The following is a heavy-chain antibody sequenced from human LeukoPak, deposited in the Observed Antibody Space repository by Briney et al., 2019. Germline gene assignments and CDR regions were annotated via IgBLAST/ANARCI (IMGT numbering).Heavy chain of an antibody. CDR3: ARGTSIKGFDY. CDR2: INSDGSST. Sequence: PGGSLRLSCAASGFTFSSYAMSWVRQAPGKGLVWVSRINSDGSSTSYADSVRGRFTISRDNAKNTLYLQVNSLRAEDTAVYYCARGTSIKGFDYWGQGTLATVSS. CDR1: GFTFSSYA. D-gene: IGHD5-12*01. V-gene: IGHV3-74*01. J-gene: IGHJ4*02.